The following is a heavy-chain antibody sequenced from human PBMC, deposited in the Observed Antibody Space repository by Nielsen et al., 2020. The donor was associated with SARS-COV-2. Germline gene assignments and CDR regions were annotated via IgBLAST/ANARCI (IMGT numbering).Heavy chain of an antibody. CDR2: ISYDGSNK. Sequence: GESLKISCAASGFTFSSYAMHWVRQAPGKGLEWVAVISYDGSNKYYADSVKGRFTISRDNSKNTLYLQMNSLRAEDTAVYYCARDSGRDYFDYWGQGTLVTVSS. V-gene: IGHV3-30*04. CDR1: GFTFSSYA. CDR3: ARDSGRDYFDY. D-gene: IGHD3-10*01. J-gene: IGHJ4*02.